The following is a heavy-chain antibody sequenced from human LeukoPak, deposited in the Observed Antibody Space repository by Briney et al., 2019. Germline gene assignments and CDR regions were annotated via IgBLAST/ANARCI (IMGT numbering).Heavy chain of an antibody. CDR3: ARSTTSLDL. V-gene: IGHV3-7*01. CDR1: GFSFSSYW. D-gene: IGHD4-17*01. Sequence: GGSLRLSCVASGFSFSSYWMNWVRQAPGKGPEWVANIKQDGNEKHFVDSVKGRFTISRDNAKNSLYLQLNSLRVEDTAVYYCARSTTSLDLWGQGTVVTVSS. CDR2: IKQDGNEK. J-gene: IGHJ5*02.